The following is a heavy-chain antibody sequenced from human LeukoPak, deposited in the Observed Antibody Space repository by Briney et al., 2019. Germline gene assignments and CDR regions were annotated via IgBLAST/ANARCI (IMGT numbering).Heavy chain of an antibody. CDR3: AKAPPIGYCSSTTCYFDY. D-gene: IGHD2-2*01. Sequence: GGSLRLSCAVSGFTFSSYAMSWARQAPGKGLEGVSAISVSGDTTYYADSVKGRFTISRDNSKNTLYLQMNSLRAEDTALYYCAKAPPIGYCSSTTCYFDYWGQGTLVTVSS. CDR1: GFTFSSYA. CDR2: ISVSGDTT. J-gene: IGHJ4*02. V-gene: IGHV3-23*01.